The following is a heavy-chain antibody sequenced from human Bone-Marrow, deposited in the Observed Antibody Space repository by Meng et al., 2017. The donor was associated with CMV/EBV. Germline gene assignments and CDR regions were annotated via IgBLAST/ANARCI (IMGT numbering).Heavy chain of an antibody. Sequence: ASVKVSCKTSGYTFTAYCIHWVRQAPGQGLEWMGWVNPKNDVTNYARKFQGRVTMTRDTSISTAYMELSRLRSDDTAVYYCARGDLTMVRGVTDYWGQGTLVTVSS. CDR2: VNPKNDVT. D-gene: IGHD3-10*01. CDR1: GYTFTAYC. J-gene: IGHJ4*02. V-gene: IGHV1-2*02. CDR3: ARGDLTMVRGVTDY.